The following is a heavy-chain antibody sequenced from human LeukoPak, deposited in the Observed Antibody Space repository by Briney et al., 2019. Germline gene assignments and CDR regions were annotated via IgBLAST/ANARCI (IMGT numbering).Heavy chain of an antibody. CDR2: IIPIFGTA. J-gene: IGHJ6*03. CDR1: GGTFSSYA. V-gene: IGHV1-69*06. CDR3: ARMGGSGSSEVYYYYMDV. Sequence: AASVKVSCKASGGTFSSYAISWVRQAPGQGLEWMGGIIPIFGTANYAQKFQGRVTITADKSTSTAYMELSSLRSEDTAVYYCARMGGSGSSEVYYYYMDVWGKGTTVTVSS. D-gene: IGHD3-10*01.